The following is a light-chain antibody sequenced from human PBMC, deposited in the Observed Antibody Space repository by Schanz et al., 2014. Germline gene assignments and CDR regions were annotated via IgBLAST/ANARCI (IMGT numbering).Light chain of an antibody. CDR3: CSSAGRGNWV. CDR2: DVS. J-gene: IGLJ3*02. Sequence: QSALTQPASVSGSPGQSITISCTGTSSDIGTYNFVSWYQQHPGKAPKLMIYDVSNRPSGVSNRFSGSKSGNTASLTISGLQAEDEADYFCCSSAGRGNWVFGGGTKLTVL. V-gene: IGLV2-23*02. CDR1: SSDIGTYNF.